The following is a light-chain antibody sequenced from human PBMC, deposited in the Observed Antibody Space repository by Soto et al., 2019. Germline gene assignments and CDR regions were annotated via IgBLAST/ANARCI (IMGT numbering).Light chain of an antibody. CDR2: KAS. J-gene: IGKJ1*01. CDR1: QTISSW. V-gene: IGKV1-5*03. Sequence: DIHITNSPSTLSASLVDRVTITCRASQTISSWLAWYQQKPGKAPKLLIYKASTLKSGVPSRFSGSGSGTEFTLTISSLQPDDFATYYCQHYNSYSEAFGQGTKVDIK. CDR3: QHYNSYSEA.